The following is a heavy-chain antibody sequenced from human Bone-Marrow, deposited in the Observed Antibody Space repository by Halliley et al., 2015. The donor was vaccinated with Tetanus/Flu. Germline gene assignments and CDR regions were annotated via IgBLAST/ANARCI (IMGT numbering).Heavy chain of an antibody. CDR3: ISARPVRPSGFDP. V-gene: IGHV3-73*01. CDR1: GFTFSGST. CDR2: IRIQDYNYAT. Sequence: SLRLSCAASGFTFSGSTMHWVRQASGKGLEWIGRIRIQDYNYATSYAASVQGRFIISRDDSKNTAYLQMNRLKTVDTAMYYGISARPVRPSGFDPWGQGTLVAVSS. D-gene: IGHD6-6*01. J-gene: IGHJ5*02.